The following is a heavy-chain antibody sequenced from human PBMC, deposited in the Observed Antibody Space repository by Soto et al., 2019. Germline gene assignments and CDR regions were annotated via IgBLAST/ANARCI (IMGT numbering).Heavy chain of an antibody. D-gene: IGHD6-6*01. CDR3: AQGRRVYSSSLSGFDY. J-gene: IGHJ4*02. Sequence: ASVKVSCKASGYTFTSYDINWARQATGQGLEWKGWMNPNSGNTGYAQKFQGRVTMTRNTSISTAYMELSSLRSEDTAVYYCAQGRRVYSSSLSGFDYWGQGTLVTVSS. V-gene: IGHV1-8*01. CDR2: MNPNSGNT. CDR1: GYTFTSYD.